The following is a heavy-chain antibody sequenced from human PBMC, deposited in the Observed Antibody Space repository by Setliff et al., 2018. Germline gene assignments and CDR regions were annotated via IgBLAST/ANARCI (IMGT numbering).Heavy chain of an antibody. D-gene: IGHD6-6*01. CDR1: GGSFSDYY. CDR3: ARMAARVASRPSSPLDYYYYMDL. CDR2: FNRTRKI. J-gene: IGHJ6*03. Sequence: SETLSLTCEVSGGSFSDYYWSWIRQSPGKGLEWLGDFNRTRKIDYSPSLKSRLTISVDTSKKQFSLHLNSVTAADTAMYYCARMAARVASRPSSPLDYYYYMDLWGKGATVTV. V-gene: IGHV4-34*01.